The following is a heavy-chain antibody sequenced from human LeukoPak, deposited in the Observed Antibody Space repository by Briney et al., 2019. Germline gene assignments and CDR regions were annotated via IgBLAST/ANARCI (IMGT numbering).Heavy chain of an antibody. CDR3: AKAGYSSSWPLDY. D-gene: IGHD6-13*01. J-gene: IGHJ4*02. V-gene: IGHV3-23*01. Sequence: GGSLILSCAASGFTFSSYAMSWVRQAPGKGLEWVSAISPSGNTIYYADSVRGRFTISRDNSKNTLYLQINSLKAADTAVYYCAKAGYSSSWPLDYWGQGTLVTVSS. CDR1: GFTFSSYA. CDR2: ISPSGNTI.